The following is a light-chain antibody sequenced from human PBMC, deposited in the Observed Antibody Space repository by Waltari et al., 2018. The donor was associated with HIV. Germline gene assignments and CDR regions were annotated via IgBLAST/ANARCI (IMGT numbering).Light chain of an antibody. CDR1: SSDIGAYNY. CDR2: EGS. Sequence: QSALTQPASVSGSPGQSLTISCTGTSSDIGAYNYVSWYQQHPGKAPKVIIFEGSDRPSGVSDRFSGSKAGNTASLTISGLQTEDEATYYCTSYTGTTTYVIFGGGTKVTVL. J-gene: IGLJ2*01. CDR3: TSYTGTTTYVI. V-gene: IGLV2-14*01.